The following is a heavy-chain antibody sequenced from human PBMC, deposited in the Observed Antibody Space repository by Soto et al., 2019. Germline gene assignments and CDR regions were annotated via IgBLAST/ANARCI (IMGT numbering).Heavy chain of an antibody. CDR3: SKGSYSGVYSDFDY. D-gene: IGHD1-26*01. V-gene: IGHV3-30*18. CDR2: ISYDGTEK. Sequence: QAGGSLRLSCAASGFSFSSYDMFWVRHAPGKGLEWVATISYDGTEKYYADSVKGRFTLSRDNSKNTLYLQMNSLRAGDTAVYYCSKGSYSGVYSDFDYWGQGSLVTVSS. CDR1: GFSFSSYD. J-gene: IGHJ4*02.